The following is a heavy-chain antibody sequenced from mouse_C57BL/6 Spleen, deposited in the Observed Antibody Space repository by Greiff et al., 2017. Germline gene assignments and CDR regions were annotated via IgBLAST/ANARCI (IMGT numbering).Heavy chain of an antibody. CDR3: ARCAAQGNAWFAY. V-gene: IGHV1-80*01. Sequence: VQLQQSGASVKISCKASGYAFSSYWMNWVKQRPGKGLEWIGQIYPGEGDTNYNGKFKGKATLTADKSSSTAYMQLSSLTSEDSAVYFCARCAAQGNAWFAYWGQGTLVTVSA. CDR1: GYAFSSYW. J-gene: IGHJ3*01. D-gene: IGHD3-2*02. CDR2: IYPGEGDT.